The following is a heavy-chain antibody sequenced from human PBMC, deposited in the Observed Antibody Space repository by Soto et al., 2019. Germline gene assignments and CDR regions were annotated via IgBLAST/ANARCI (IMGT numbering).Heavy chain of an antibody. D-gene: IGHD1-26*01. Sequence: VQLVESGGGLIQPGGSLRLSCAASGFTVSANYMSWVRQAPGKGLEWVAVISYDGSNKYYADSVKGRFTISRDNSKNTLYLQMNIQRADDTAVYYCARDGGMAIDYWGQGTLVTVSS. J-gene: IGHJ4*02. V-gene: IGHV3-30-3*01. CDR2: ISYDGSNK. CDR1: GFTVSANY. CDR3: ARDGGMAIDY.